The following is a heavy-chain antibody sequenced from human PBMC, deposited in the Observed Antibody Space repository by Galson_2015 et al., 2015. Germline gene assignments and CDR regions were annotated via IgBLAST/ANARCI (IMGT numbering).Heavy chain of an antibody. D-gene: IGHD1-26*01. CDR1: GGTFSSYA. Sequence: SVKVSCKASGGTFSSYAISWVRQAPGQGLEWMGGIIPIFGTANYAQKFQGRVTITADESTSTAYMELSSLRSEDTAVYYCARGPRPRTVGVTYYFDYWGQGTLVTVSS. V-gene: IGHV1-69*13. J-gene: IGHJ4*02. CDR3: ARGPRPRTVGVTYYFDY. CDR2: IIPIFGTA.